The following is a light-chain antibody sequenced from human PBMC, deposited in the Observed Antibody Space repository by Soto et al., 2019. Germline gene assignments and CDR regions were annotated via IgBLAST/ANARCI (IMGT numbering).Light chain of an antibody. V-gene: IGKV3-11*01. Sequence: PGERATLSCRASQSVSSYLAWYQQKPGQAPRLLIYDASNRVTGIPARFSGSGSGTDFTLTISSLEPEDFAVYYCLQRSNWQYTFGQGTKVEIK. CDR2: DAS. CDR3: LQRSNWQYT. J-gene: IGKJ2*01. CDR1: QSVSSY.